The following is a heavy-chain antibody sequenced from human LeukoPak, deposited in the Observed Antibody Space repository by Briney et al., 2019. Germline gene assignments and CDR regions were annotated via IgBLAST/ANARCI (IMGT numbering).Heavy chain of an antibody. CDR3: ARRGHYYGGGFDY. CDR2: INHSGST. CDR1: GGSIRTSSYY. Sequence: PSETLSLICTVSGGSIRTSSYYWSWIRQPPGKGLEWIGEINHSGSTNYNPSLKSRVTISVDTSKNQFSLKLSSVTAADTAVYYCARRGHYYGGGFDYWGQGTLVTVSS. D-gene: IGHD3-10*01. V-gene: IGHV4-39*07. J-gene: IGHJ4*02.